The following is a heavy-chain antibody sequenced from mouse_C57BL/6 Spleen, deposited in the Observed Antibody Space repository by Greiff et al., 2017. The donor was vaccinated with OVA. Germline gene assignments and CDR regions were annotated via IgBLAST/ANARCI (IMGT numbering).Heavy chain of an antibody. CDR1: GYTFTSYW. CDR3: AKGATAQAVAWFAY. D-gene: IGHD3-2*02. J-gene: IGHJ3*01. Sequence: QVQLQQPGAELVMPGASVKLSCKASGYTFTSYWMHWVKQRPGQGLEWIGEIDPSDSYTNYNQKFKGKSTLTVDKSSSTAYMQLSSLTSEDSAVYYGAKGATAQAVAWFAYWGQGTLVTVSA. V-gene: IGHV1-69*01. CDR2: IDPSDSYT.